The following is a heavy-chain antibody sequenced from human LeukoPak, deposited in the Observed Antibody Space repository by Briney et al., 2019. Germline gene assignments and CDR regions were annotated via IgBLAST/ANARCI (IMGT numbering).Heavy chain of an antibody. J-gene: IGHJ6*02. Sequence: PSETLSLTCAVYGGSFSGYYWSWIRQPAGKGLEWIGRIYTSGSTNYNPSLKSRVTMSVDTSKNQFSLKLSSVTAADTAVYYCARETYSTSNYYYYYGMDVWGQGTTVTVSS. D-gene: IGHD6-6*01. CDR3: ARETYSTSNYYYYYGMDV. CDR1: GGSFSGYY. V-gene: IGHV4-4*07. CDR2: IYTSGST.